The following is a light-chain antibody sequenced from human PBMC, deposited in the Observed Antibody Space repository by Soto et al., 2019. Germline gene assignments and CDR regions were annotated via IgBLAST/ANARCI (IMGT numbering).Light chain of an antibody. CDR2: EIR. Sequence: QSVLTQPASVSGSPGQSIAISCTGSSSDVGDYDYVSWYQQHPGKAPKLMIYEIRNRPSGVSSRFSGSKSGNTASLTISGLQADDEADYYCTSYTTSPTLYVFGTGTKVTV. CDR1: SSDVGDYDY. V-gene: IGLV2-14*01. CDR3: TSYTTSPTLYV. J-gene: IGLJ1*01.